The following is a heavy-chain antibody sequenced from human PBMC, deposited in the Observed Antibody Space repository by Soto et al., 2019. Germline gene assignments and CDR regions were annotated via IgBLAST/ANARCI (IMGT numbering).Heavy chain of an antibody. Sequence: EVQLVESGGSVIRPGGSLRLSCAASGFAFQNHGMAWVRQVPGKGLEWVAGISGSGVNAGYADSVKGRFTISRDNGEKPLEREINNLGVEDTALYHCARKPHWQYWYFDLWGRGTLVTVSS. D-gene: IGHD1-1*01. CDR2: ISGSGVNA. CDR1: GFAFQNHG. CDR3: ARKPHWQYWYFDL. V-gene: IGHV3-20*01. J-gene: IGHJ2*01.